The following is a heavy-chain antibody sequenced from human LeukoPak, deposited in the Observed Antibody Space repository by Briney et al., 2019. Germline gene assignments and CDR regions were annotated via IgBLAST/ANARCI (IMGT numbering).Heavy chain of an antibody. CDR2: IYHSGSP. CDR1: GGSISSGGYS. V-gene: IGHV4-30-2*01. Sequence: SETLSLTCAVPGGSISSGGYSWSWIRQPPGQGLEWIGYIYHSGSPYYNPSLKSRVTISVDTSKSQFSLKLRSVTAAATAVYYCARAGGATDLAVAATDICGQGPRVTVTS. CDR3: ARAGGATDLAVAATDI. J-gene: IGHJ3*02. D-gene: IGHD6-19*01.